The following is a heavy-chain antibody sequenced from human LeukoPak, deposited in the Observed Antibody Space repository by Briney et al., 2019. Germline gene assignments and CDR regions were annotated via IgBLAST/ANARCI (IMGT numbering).Heavy chain of an antibody. D-gene: IGHD3-10*01. CDR1: GFTFYDYA. CDR2: INWNGGST. Sequence: GGSLRLSCAASGFTFYDYAMSWVRQAPGKGLEWVSGINWNGGSTGYADSVKGRFTISRDNAKNSLYLQMNSLRAEDTALYYCASELSYGSGSYYSSWGQGTLVTVSS. J-gene: IGHJ5*02. CDR3: ASELSYGSGSYYSS. V-gene: IGHV3-20*04.